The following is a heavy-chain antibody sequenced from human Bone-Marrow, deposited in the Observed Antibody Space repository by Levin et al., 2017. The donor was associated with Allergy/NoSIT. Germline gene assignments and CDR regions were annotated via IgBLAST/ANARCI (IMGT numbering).Heavy chain of an antibody. CDR3: ALGVAGYSSGWYGDYFAS. D-gene: IGHD6-19*01. CDR1: GFSFSSNW. V-gene: IGHV3-74*01. Sequence: GGSLRLSCAASGFSFSSNWMHWVRQAPGKGLVWVSRINSDGSDTTYADSVKGRFTISRDNAKNTLYLQMSNLRAEDTAVYYCALGVAGYSSGWYGDYFASWGQGTLVTVSS. CDR2: INSDGSDT. J-gene: IGHJ4*02.